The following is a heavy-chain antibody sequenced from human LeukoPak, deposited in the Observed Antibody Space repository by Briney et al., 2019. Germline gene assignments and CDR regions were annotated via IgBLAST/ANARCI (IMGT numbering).Heavy chain of an antibody. CDR1: GFTFSNAW. D-gene: IGHD2-2*01. CDR3: TTEDIVVVPAAIGSHYYYYYYMDV. Sequence: GGSLRLSCAASGFTFSNAWMSWVRQAPGKGLEWVGRIKSKTDGGTTDYAAPVKGRFTISRDDSKNTLYLQMNSLKTEDTAVYYCTTEDIVVVPAAIGSHYYYYYYMDVWGKGTTVTVSS. CDR2: IKSKTDGGTT. V-gene: IGHV3-15*01. J-gene: IGHJ6*03.